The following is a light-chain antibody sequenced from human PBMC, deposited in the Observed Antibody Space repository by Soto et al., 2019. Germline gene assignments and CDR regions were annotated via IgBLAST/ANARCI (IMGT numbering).Light chain of an antibody. V-gene: IGKV3-20*01. CDR1: QSISSNF. CDR3: QQYDNWPIT. J-gene: IGKJ5*01. Sequence: EIVLTQSPGTLSLSPGEGATLSCRASQSISSNFLAWYQQKRGQAPRLLIYGASSRATGIPDRFSGSGSGTDFTLTISSLQSEDFAVYYCQQYDNWPITFGQGTRLEIK. CDR2: GAS.